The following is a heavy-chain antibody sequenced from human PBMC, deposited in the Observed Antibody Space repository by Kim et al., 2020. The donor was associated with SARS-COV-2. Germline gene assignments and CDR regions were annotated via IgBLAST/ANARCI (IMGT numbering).Heavy chain of an antibody. CDR1: GGSISSGGYY. CDR3: ARDRVEDLIGYYYYYGMDV. Sequence: SETLSLTCTVSGGSISSGGYYWSWIRQHPGKGLEWIGYIYYSGSTYYNPSLKSRVTISVDTSKNQFSLKLSSVTAADTAVYYCARDRVEDLIGYYYYYGMDVWGQGTTVTVSS. D-gene: IGHD2-15*01. CDR2: IYYSGST. J-gene: IGHJ6*02. V-gene: IGHV4-31*03.